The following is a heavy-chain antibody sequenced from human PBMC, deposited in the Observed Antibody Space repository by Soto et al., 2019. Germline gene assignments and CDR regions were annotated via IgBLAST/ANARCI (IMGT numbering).Heavy chain of an antibody. V-gene: IGHV3-30*04. CDR1: RLTLSNYV. CDR3: VGGDYYYALDV. Sequence: QVQMVESGGGVVQPGRSLRLSCAASRLTLSNYVMHWVRQAPGKGLEWVAGISYDGRNTYYADSVTGLFSISRDNANNTLSLQMHSLRPEDTAVDYCVGGDYYYALDVWGQGTTVTVSS. J-gene: IGHJ6*02. CDR2: ISYDGRNT.